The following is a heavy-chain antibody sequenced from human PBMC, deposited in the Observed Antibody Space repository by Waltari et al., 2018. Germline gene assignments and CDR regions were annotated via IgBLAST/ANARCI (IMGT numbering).Heavy chain of an antibody. J-gene: IGHJ4*02. D-gene: IGHD3-3*01. Sequence: QVQLVQSGAEVKKPGASVTVSCKASGYTFTSYGINWVRQAPGQGLEWMGWISAYNGYTNDAQKVQGRVTMTTDTSTSTAYMELRSLRSDDTAVYYCARVGDDFWSGYFDYWGQGTLVTVSS. V-gene: IGHV1-18*04. CDR3: ARVGDDFWSGYFDY. CDR1: GYTFTSYG. CDR2: ISAYNGYT.